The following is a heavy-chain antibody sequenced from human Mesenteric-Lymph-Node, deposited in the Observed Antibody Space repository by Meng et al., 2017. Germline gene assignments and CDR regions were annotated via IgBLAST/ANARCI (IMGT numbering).Heavy chain of an antibody. Sequence: GESLKISCAASGFTFYNFAMSWVRQAPGKGLEWVGFIRSKAYGGTTEYAASVKGRFTISRDDSKSIAYLQMNSLKTEDTAVYYCTRVPQGYYYDSSGYYVDYWGQGTLVTVSS. CDR3: TRVPQGYYYDSSGYYVDY. CDR1: GFTFYNFA. CDR2: IRSKAYGGTT. V-gene: IGHV3-49*04. D-gene: IGHD3-22*01. J-gene: IGHJ4*02.